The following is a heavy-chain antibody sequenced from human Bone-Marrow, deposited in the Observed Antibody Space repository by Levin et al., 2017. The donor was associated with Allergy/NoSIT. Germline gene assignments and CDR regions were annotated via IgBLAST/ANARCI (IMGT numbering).Heavy chain of an antibody. CDR2: FGLSGSDI. CDR1: GLTFSSYA. D-gene: IGHD6-6*01. J-gene: IGHJ4*02. Sequence: AGGSLRLSCVASGLTFSSYALSWVRQAPGQGLEWVSGFGLSGSDIYYADSVKGRFTISRDKSKNTLYLQMNSLRVEDTAVYYCAKYPRPHFDYWGQGTLVTVSS. CDR3: AKYPRPHFDY. V-gene: IGHV3-23*01.